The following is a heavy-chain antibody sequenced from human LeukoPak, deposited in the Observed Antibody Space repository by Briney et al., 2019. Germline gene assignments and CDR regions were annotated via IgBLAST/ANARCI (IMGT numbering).Heavy chain of an antibody. J-gene: IGHJ4*02. CDR1: GFTFSSYA. CDR2: ISYDGNNN. D-gene: IGHD2-2*01. CDR3: AKAYRVPAAKPYFDY. V-gene: IGHV3-30*18. Sequence: GGSLRLSCAASGFTFSSYAMSWVRQAPGKGLEWVALISYDGNNNYYTDSVKGRFTISRDNSKNTLYLQMNSLRAEDTAVYYCAKAYRVPAAKPYFDYWGQGTLVTVSS.